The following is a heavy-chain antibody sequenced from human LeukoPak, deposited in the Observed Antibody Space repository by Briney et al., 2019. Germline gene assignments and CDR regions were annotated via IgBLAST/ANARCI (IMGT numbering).Heavy chain of an antibody. CDR2: ISGSSGYM. D-gene: IGHD6-19*01. Sequence: GGSLRLSCAASGFAFTTNTMNWVRQAPGKGLEWVSCISGSSGYMYYADSVKGRFTISRDNAKNSLYLQMNSLRAEDTAVYYCARVGAVAEVDYWGQGTLVTVSS. J-gene: IGHJ4*02. CDR1: GFAFTTNT. V-gene: IGHV3-21*01. CDR3: ARVGAVAEVDY.